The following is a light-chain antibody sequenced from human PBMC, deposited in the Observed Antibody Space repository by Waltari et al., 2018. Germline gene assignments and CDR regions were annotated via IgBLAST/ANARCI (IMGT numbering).Light chain of an antibody. CDR1: STDVGRSNF. J-gene: IGLJ3*02. CDR2: DDT. V-gene: IGLV2-23*01. Sequence: QSALTQPASVYGSPGQSATIPCTGTSTDVGRSNFFSWYQQHPGKAPKLIIHDDTERPSGVSDRFSGSKSANGASLTISGLQAEDEAHYYCCAYAGKVFGGGTRLTVL. CDR3: CAYAGKV.